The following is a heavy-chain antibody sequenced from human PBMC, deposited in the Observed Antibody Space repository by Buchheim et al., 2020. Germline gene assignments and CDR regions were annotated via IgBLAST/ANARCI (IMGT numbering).Heavy chain of an antibody. Sequence: EVQLVESGGGLVEPGGSLRLSCAASGFSLSGYSMNRVRQAPGEGLEWVSIISRGSDVIHSADSVKGRFTTSRDNAKNSRYLQMNSLRLEDTAVYYCARGEVEETRFLDSWGQGTL. CDR3: ARGEVEETRFLDS. CDR2: ISRGSDVI. J-gene: IGHJ4*02. D-gene: IGHD1-1*01. CDR1: GFSLSGYS. V-gene: IGHV3-21*01.